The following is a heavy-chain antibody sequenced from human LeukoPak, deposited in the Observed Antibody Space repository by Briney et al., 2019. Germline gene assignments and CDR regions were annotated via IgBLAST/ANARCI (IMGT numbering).Heavy chain of an antibody. J-gene: IGHJ3*02. V-gene: IGHV4-59*12. CDR3: ARGVRYFDWLSPDGAFDI. Sequence: PSETLSLTCTVSGGSISSYYWSWIRQPPGKGLEWIGYIYYSGSTYYNPSLKSRVTISVDRSKNQFSLKLSSVTAADTAVYYCARGVRYFDWLSPDGAFDIWGQGTMVTVSS. CDR1: GGSISSYY. CDR2: IYYSGST. D-gene: IGHD3-9*01.